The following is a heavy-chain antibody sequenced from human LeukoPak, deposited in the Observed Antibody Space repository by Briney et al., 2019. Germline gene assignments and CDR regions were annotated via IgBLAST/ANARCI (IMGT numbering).Heavy chain of an antibody. J-gene: IGHJ4*02. CDR3: ARGPRRMTALY. CDR2: MNPNSGNT. D-gene: IGHD2/OR15-2a*01. CDR1: GGTFSSYA. V-gene: IGHV1-8*02. Sequence: ASVKVSCKASGGTFSSYAISWVRQAPGQGLEWMGWMNPNSGNTGYAQKFQGRVTMTRNTSISTAYMELSSLRSEDTAVYYCARGPRRMTALYWGQGTLVTVSS.